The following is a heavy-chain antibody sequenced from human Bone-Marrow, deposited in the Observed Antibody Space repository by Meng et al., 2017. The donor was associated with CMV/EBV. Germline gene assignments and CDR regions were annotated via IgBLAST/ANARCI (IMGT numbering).Heavy chain of an antibody. J-gene: IGHJ6*02. V-gene: IGHV1-46*01. CDR2: INPSGGST. CDR3: ARDPTTYGILPLWGYYYGMDV. D-gene: IGHD2-8*01. Sequence: ASVKVSCKASGYTFTSYYMHWVRQAPGQGLELMGIINPSGGSTSYAQKFQGRVTMTRDTSTSTVYMELSSLRSEDTAVYYCARDPTTYGILPLWGYYYGMDVWGQGTTVTVSS. CDR1: GYTFTSYY.